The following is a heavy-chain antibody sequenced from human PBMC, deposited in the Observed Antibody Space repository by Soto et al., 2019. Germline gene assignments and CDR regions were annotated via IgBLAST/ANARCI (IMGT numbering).Heavy chain of an antibody. J-gene: IGHJ4*02. CDR1: GGTFSSYA. CDR2: IIPIFGTA. V-gene: IGHV1-69*13. D-gene: IGHD3-22*01. CDR3: ARAYYDSSGYSQSPEYYFDY. Sequence: GASVKVSCKASGGTFSSYAISWVRQAPGQGLEWMGGIIPIFGTANYAQKFQGRVTITADESTSTAYMELSSLRSEDTAVYYCARAYYDSSGYSQSPEYYFDYWGQGTLVTVSS.